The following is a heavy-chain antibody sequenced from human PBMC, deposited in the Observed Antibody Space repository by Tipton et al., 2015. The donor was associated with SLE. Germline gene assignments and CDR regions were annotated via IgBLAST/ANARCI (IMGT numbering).Heavy chain of an antibody. CDR1: GDSISNYY. Sequence: TLSLTCTVSGDSISNYYWSWFRQSAGKGLEWIGEINHSGSTNYNPSLKSRVTISADTSKNQFSLKLSSVTAADTAVYYCARHLDGTYGSHAFDIWGQGTMVTVSS. J-gene: IGHJ3*02. V-gene: IGHV4-34*01. D-gene: IGHD1-26*01. CDR2: INHSGST. CDR3: ARHLDGTYGSHAFDI.